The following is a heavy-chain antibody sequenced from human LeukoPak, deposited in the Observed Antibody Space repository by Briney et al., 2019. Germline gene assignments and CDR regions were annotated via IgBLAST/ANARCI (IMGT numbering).Heavy chain of an antibody. V-gene: IGHV4-59*01. CDR1: GGSISSYY. CDR3: ARDLFYYDSSGYYYHDAFDI. J-gene: IGHJ3*02. CDR2: IYYSGST. D-gene: IGHD3-22*01. Sequence: PSETLSLTCSVSGGSISSYYWSWIRQPPGKGLEWIGYIYYSGSTNYNPSLKSRVTISVDTSKNQFSLKLSSVTAADTAVYYCARDLFYYDSSGYYYHDAFDIWGQGTMVTVSS.